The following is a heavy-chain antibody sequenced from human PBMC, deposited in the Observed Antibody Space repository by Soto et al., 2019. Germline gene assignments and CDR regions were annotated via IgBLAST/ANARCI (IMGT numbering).Heavy chain of an antibody. CDR2: ISGSGGST. CDR3: AKDRWVAVAGIKYFQH. CDR1: GFTFSSYA. D-gene: IGHD6-19*01. V-gene: IGHV3-23*01. J-gene: IGHJ1*01. Sequence: GGSLRLSCAASGFTFSSYAMSWVRQAPGKGLEWVSAISGSGGSTYYADSVKGRFTISRDNSKNTLYLQMNSLRAEDRAVYYCAKDRWVAVAGIKYFQHWGQGTLVTVSS.